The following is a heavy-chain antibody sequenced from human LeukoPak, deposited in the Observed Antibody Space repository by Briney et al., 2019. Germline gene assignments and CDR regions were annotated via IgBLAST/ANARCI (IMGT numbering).Heavy chain of an antibody. D-gene: IGHD2-15*01. Sequence: PSETLSLTCTVSGGSIRSYYWSWIRQPPGKGLEWIGEINHSGSTNYNPSLKSRVTISVDTSKNQFSLKLSSVTAADTAVYYCARVPRSVVVAATGEDWGQGTLVTVSS. V-gene: IGHV4-34*01. J-gene: IGHJ4*02. CDR1: GGSIRSYY. CDR2: INHSGST. CDR3: ARVPRSVVVAATGED.